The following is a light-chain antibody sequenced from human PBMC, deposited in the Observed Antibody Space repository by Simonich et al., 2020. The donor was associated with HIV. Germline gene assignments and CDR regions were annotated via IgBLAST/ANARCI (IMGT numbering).Light chain of an antibody. J-gene: IGKJ1*01. V-gene: IGKV3-20*01. CDR3: QQYGSSPTWT. CDR1: QSVSSN. CDR2: GAS. Sequence: EIVMTQSPATLSVSPGERATLSCRASQSVSSNLAWYQQKPGQGPRLLIYGASTRATGIPDRFSGSGSGTDFTLTISRLEPDDFAVYYCQQYGSSPTWTFGQGTKVEIK.